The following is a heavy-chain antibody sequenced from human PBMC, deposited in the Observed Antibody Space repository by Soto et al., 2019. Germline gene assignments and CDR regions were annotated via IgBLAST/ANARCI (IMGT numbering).Heavy chain of an antibody. CDR3: AKEYCASTSCNFDH. CDR1: GFTFSNYA. V-gene: IGHV3-23*01. J-gene: IGHJ4*02. Sequence: EVQLLESGGGLVQPGGSLRLSCAASGFTFSNYAMSWVRQAPGKGLEWVSAISGSGASTYYADSVKGRFTISRDNSKNTLYLQMNNLRAEDTAVYYCAKEYCASTSCNFDHWGQGTLVTVSS. D-gene: IGHD2-2*01. CDR2: ISGSGAST.